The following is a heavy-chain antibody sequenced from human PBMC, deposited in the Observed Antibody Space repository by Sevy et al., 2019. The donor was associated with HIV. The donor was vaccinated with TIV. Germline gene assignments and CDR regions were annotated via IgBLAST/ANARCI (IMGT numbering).Heavy chain of an antibody. CDR1: GFTFSSYA. Sequence: GGSLRLSCAASGFTFSSYAMSWVLQAPGKGLEWVSAISGSGGSTYYADSVKGRFTISRDNSKNTLYLQMNSLRAEDTTVYYCAKNGAVPAARFRYFDWLFDYWGQGTLVTVSS. D-gene: IGHD3-9*01. CDR3: AKNGAVPAARFRYFDWLFDY. CDR2: ISGSGGST. V-gene: IGHV3-23*01. J-gene: IGHJ4*02.